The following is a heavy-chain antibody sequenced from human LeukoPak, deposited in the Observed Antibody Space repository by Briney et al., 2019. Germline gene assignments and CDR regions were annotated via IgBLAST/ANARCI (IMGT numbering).Heavy chain of an antibody. D-gene: IGHD2-2*02. CDR1: GGSISSSSYY. Sequence: SETLSLTCTVSGGSISSSSYYWGWIRQPPGKGLEWIGSIYYSGSTYYNSSLKSRVTISVDTSKNQFSLKLSSVTAADTAVYYCARQPPVPAAIFHFDYWGQGTLVTVSS. J-gene: IGHJ4*02. CDR2: IYYSGST. V-gene: IGHV4-39*01. CDR3: ARQPPVPAAIFHFDY.